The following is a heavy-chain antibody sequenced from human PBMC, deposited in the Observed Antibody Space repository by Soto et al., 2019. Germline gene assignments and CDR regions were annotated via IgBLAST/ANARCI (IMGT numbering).Heavy chain of an antibody. CDR2: INPDNGNT. Sequence: ASVKVSCKASGYTFTRYTMNWVRQAPRQRLEWMGWINPDNGNTKSSQKFQDRVIITRDTSASTAYMDLSSLRSEDTAVYYCARGIATGQLDPWGQGTLVTVSS. D-gene: IGHD2-15*01. CDR1: GYTFTRYT. CDR3: ARGIATGQLDP. J-gene: IGHJ5*02. V-gene: IGHV1-3*01.